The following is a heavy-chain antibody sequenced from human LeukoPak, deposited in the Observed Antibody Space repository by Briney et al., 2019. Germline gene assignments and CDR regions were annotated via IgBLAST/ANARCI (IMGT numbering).Heavy chain of an antibody. CDR3: ASSDYYDGVWDY. J-gene: IGHJ4*02. V-gene: IGHV3-53*01. D-gene: IGHD3-22*01. CDR2: LYNAGST. Sequence: PGGSLRLSCVASGFIVSNNYMSWVRQAPGKGLEWVSVLYNAGSTYYADSVKGRFTISRDNSKNTLYLQMYSLRAEDTAVYYCASSDYYDGVWDYWGQGTLVTVSS. CDR1: GFIVSNNY.